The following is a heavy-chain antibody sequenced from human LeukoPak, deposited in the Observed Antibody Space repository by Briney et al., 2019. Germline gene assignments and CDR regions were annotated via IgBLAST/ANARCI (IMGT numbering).Heavy chain of an antibody. D-gene: IGHD2-2*01. V-gene: IGHV1-69*05. Sequence: GASVKVSCKASGGTFSSYAISWVRQAPGHGLEWMGGIIPIFGTANYAQKFQGRITITTDESTSTAYMELSSLRSEDTAVYYCARGPAATFYYYYMDVWGKGTTVTVSS. CDR2: IIPIFGTA. CDR1: GGTFSSYA. J-gene: IGHJ6*03. CDR3: ARGPAATFYYYYMDV.